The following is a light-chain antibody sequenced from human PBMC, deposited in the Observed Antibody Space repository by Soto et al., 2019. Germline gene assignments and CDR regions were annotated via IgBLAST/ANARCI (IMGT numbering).Light chain of an antibody. J-gene: IGKJ2*01. CDR1: QSVRNY. CDR3: QQRNNWYT. V-gene: IGKV3-11*01. Sequence: EVVLTQSPATLSLSPGERATLSCRASQSVRNYLACYQQKTGQAPRLLIYDASKRATGITARFSGSGSGTDFPLTISLLEPEDFAVYYCQQRNNWYTFGQGTKLEIK. CDR2: DAS.